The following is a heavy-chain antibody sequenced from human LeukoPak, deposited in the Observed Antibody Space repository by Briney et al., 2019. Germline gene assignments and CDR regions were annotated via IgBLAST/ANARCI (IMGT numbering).Heavy chain of an antibody. CDR2: IYYRGST. CDR3: ARLAYRSGWYGSGGIAY. CDR1: GFTFSTSW. Sequence: PGGSLRLSCAASGFTFSTSWMYWIRQPPGKGLEWIGSIYYRGSTYYNPSLQSRITISVDTSKNQFSLKLSSVTAADTAVYYCARLAYRSGWYGSGGIAYWGQGTLVTVSS. D-gene: IGHD6-19*01. V-gene: IGHV4-39*01. J-gene: IGHJ4*02.